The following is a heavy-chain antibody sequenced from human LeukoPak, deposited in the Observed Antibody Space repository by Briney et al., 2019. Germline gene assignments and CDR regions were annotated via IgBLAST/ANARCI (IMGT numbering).Heavy chain of an antibody. Sequence: PGGSLRLSCAASGFTFSSYGMHWVRQAPGKGLEWVAFIRYDGSNKYYADSVKGRFTISRDNSKNTLYLQMNSLRAEDTAVYYCARSARGSSWYGPGDYWGQGTLVTVSS. CDR1: GFTFSSYG. V-gene: IGHV3-30*02. J-gene: IGHJ4*02. CDR2: IRYDGSNK. D-gene: IGHD6-13*01. CDR3: ARSARGSSWYGPGDY.